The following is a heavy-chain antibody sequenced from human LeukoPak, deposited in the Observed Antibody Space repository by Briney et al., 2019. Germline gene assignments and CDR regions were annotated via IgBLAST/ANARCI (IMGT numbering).Heavy chain of an antibody. CDR2: IYYTGST. V-gene: IGHV4-39*01. D-gene: IGHD2-15*01. CDR3: ARLGYCSGGSCHTSAIPNGLVAFDI. J-gene: IGHJ3*02. CDR1: GGSISSSSYS. Sequence: SETLSLTCTVSGGSISSSSYSWGWIRQPPGKGLEWIGNIYYTGSTYYNPSLKSRVTISVDTSKNQFSLKLSSVTAADTAVYYCARLGYCSGGSCHTSAIPNGLVAFDIWGQGTMVTVSS.